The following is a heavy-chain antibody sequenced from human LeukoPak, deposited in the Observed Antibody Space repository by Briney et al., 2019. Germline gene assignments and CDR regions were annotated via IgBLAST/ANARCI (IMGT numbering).Heavy chain of an antibody. V-gene: IGHV4-4*07. Sequence: SETLSLTCTVSGGSISSYYWSWIRQPAGKGLEWIGRIYTSGSTNYNPSLKSRVTMSVDTSKNQFSLKLSSVTAADTAVYYCARETYYYDSSGYLDYWGQGTLVTVSS. CDR2: IYTSGST. D-gene: IGHD3-22*01. CDR3: ARETYYYDSSGYLDY. J-gene: IGHJ4*02. CDR1: GGSISSYY.